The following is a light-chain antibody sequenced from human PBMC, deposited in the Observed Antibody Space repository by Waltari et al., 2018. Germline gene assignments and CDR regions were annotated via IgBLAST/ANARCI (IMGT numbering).Light chain of an antibody. J-gene: IGKJ1*01. CDR2: EAS. Sequence: IVLTPSPGTLPLSPGERAPLSCRASQSVSRYFAWYQQKPGPATRPLSYEASRRPAGIPDRFSGSGSGTDFTLTISRLEPEDFAVYYCQKYGTLPATFGQGTKVEIK. V-gene: IGKV3-20*01. CDR1: QSVSRY. CDR3: QKYGTLPAT.